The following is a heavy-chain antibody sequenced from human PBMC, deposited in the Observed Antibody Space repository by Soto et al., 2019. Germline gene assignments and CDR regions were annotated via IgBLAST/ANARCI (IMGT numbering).Heavy chain of an antibody. V-gene: IGHV1-69*18. CDR3: ARDTTGYDSNSFDP. J-gene: IGHJ5*02. CDR2: IPPTFHSP. CDR1: GGTLSSHP. Sequence: QVQLVQSGPAVKKPGSSVKVSCKAFGGTLSSHPLTWLRQAPGQGLEWMGTIPPTFHSPAYAPKFHGRLTITADEPTNTAYMELTSLRSEDTAMYYCARDTTGYDSNSFDPWVQGTQVTVSS. D-gene: IGHD5-12*01.